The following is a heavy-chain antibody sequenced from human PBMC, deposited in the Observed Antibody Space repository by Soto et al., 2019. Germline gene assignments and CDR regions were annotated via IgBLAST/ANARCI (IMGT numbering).Heavy chain of an antibody. J-gene: IGHJ5*02. CDR3: ARGINYYDSSGDSWFDP. CDR2: IYYSVTT. D-gene: IGHD3-22*01. CDR1: GGSISSGDYY. Sequence: TLSLTCCVSGGSISSGDYYWSWIRQHPRKGLEWIGYIYYSVTTYYNPSLKSRVTISVDTSKNQFSLKLSSVTAADTAVYYCARGINYYDSSGDSWFDPWGQGTLVTVSS. V-gene: IGHV4-31*03.